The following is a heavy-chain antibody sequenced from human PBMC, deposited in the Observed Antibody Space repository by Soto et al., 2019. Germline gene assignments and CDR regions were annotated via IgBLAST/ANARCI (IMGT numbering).Heavy chain of an antibody. CDR1: GFTFSSYA. CDR2: LTNDGSQK. CDR3: ARDERNYNWYCDL. J-gene: IGHJ2*01. D-gene: IGHD1-7*01. Sequence: QVQLVESGGGVVQHGRSLRLSGAASGFTFSSYAVHRVRQAPGKGLEWVAVLTNDGSQKYYADSVKGRFTISRDTSKVTLYLQRTSLSAADTAMYSWARDERNYNWYCDLWGRGTLVTVSS. V-gene: IGHV3-30-3*01.